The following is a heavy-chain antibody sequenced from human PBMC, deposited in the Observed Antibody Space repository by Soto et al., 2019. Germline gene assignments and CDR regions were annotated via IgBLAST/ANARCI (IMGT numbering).Heavy chain of an antibody. CDR2: ISSSSSYI. J-gene: IGHJ4*02. V-gene: IGHV3-21*01. CDR3: ARDPGVVGATLDCDY. Sequence: EVQLVASGGGLVKPGGSLRLSCAASGFTFSSYSMNWVRQAPGKGLEWVSSISSSSSYIYYADSVKGLFTISRDNAKNSLYLQMNSLRAEDTAVSYCARDPGVVGATLDCDYWGQGTLVTVSS. D-gene: IGHD1-26*01. CDR1: GFTFSSYS.